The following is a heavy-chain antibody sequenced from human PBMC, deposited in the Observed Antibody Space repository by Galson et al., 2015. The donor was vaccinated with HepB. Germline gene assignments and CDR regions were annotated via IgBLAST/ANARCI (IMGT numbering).Heavy chain of an antibody. D-gene: IGHD4-17*01. CDR1: GGSISSSSYY. CDR2: IYCSGST. J-gene: IGHJ4*02. Sequence: SEPLSLTCTVSGGSISSSSYYWGWIRQPPGKGLEWIGSIYCSGSTYYNPSLKSRVTISVDTSKNQFSLKLSSVTAADTAVYCCARDALLYGDHSPFDYWGQATLVTVSS. CDR3: ARDALLYGDHSPFDY. V-gene: IGHV4-39*07.